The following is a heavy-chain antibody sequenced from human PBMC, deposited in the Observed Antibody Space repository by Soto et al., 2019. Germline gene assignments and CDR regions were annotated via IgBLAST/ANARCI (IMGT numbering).Heavy chain of an antibody. CDR2: INPNSGGT. CDR3: ARDGRSIAARRYYYYGMDV. D-gene: IGHD6-6*01. Sequence: GASVKVSCKASGYTFTGYYMHWVRQAPGQGLEWMGWINPNSGGTNYAQKFQGWVTMTRDTSISTAYMELSRLRSDDTAVYYCARDGRSIAARRYYYYGMDVWGQGTTVTV. V-gene: IGHV1-2*04. CDR1: GYTFTGYY. J-gene: IGHJ6*02.